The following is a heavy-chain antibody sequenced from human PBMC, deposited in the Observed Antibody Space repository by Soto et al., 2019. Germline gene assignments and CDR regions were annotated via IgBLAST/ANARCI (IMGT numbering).Heavy chain of an antibody. CDR1: GFTFSSYA. D-gene: IGHD6-13*01. V-gene: IGHV3-23*01. CDR3: AKDLVGLAGGTRNFDY. Sequence: EVQLLESGGGLVQPGGSLRLSCAASGFTFSSYAMSWVRQAPGKGLEWVSAISGSGGSTYYADSVKGRFTISRDNSKNTLYLQMNSLRAEDTAVYYCAKDLVGLAGGTRNFDYWGQGTLVTVSS. CDR2: ISGSGGST. J-gene: IGHJ4*02.